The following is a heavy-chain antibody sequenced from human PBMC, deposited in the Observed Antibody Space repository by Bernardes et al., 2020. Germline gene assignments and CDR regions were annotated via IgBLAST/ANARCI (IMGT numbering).Heavy chain of an antibody. CDR1: GFTFGEYA. CDR2: IRGKTYRGTT. V-gene: IGHV3-49*04. D-gene: IGHD3-22*01. J-gene: IGHJ4*02. Sequence: SLRLSCTASGFTFGEYAMTWVRQAPGKGLEWVGFIRGKTYRGTTEYAASVKGRFTISRDDSKSIAYLQLNSLKSEDTAVYYCTRARATGGYFDYWGQGTLVTVSS. CDR3: TRARATGGYFDY.